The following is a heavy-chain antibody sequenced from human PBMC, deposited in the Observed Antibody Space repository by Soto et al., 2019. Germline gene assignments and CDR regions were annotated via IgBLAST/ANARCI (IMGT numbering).Heavy chain of an antibody. CDR3: ASDSIFMDLPAHTPSDTAMPNYGMDV. CDR1: GFTFSSYG. J-gene: IGHJ6*02. CDR2: IWYDGSNK. V-gene: IGHV3-33*01. D-gene: IGHD5-18*01. Sequence: GGSLRLSCAASGFTFSSYGMHWGRQAPGKGLEWVAVIWYDGSNKYYADSVKGRFTIARDNSKNTLYLQMNGLRAEDTAVYYCASDSIFMDLPAHTPSDTAMPNYGMDVWGQGTTVTVSS.